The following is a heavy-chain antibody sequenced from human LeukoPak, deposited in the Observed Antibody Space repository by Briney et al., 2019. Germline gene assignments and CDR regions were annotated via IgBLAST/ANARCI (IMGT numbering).Heavy chain of an antibody. Sequence: SETLSLTCTVSGGSISSSSHYWGWIRQPPGKGLEWIGSIYYSGSTYYNPSLKSRVTISADKSKNQFSLNLSSVTAADTAIYYCAGVSGNYRYTSDIWGQGTMVTVSS. J-gene: IGHJ3*02. CDR2: IYYSGST. D-gene: IGHD3-16*02. V-gene: IGHV4-39*07. CDR1: GGSISSSSHY. CDR3: AGVSGNYRYTSDI.